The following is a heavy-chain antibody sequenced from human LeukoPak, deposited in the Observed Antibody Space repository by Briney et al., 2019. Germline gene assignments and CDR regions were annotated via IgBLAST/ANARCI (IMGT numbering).Heavy chain of an antibody. CDR1: GGSISSSSYY. CDR2: IYYSGST. J-gene: IGHJ6*03. CDR3: ARFLLQQQPHSYYYYYYYMDV. D-gene: IGHD6-13*01. V-gene: IGHV4-39*07. Sequence: EPAETLSLTCTVSGGSISSSSYYWGWIRQPPGKWLEWIGSIYYSGSTNYNPSLKSRVTISVDTSKNQFSLKLSSVTAADTAVYYCARFLLQQQPHSYYYYYYYMDVWGKGTTVTVSS.